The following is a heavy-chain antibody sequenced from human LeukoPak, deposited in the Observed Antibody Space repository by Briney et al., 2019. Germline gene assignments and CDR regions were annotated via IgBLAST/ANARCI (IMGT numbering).Heavy chain of an antibody. D-gene: IGHD4-17*01. J-gene: IGHJ6*03. V-gene: IGHV4-34*01. CDR3: ARGKPYHDYGDLYYYCYYMDV. CDR2: INRSGST. Sequence: SETLSLTCAVYGGSFSGYYWSWIRQPPGKGLEWIGEINRSGSTNYNPSLKSRVTISVDTSKNQFSLKLSSVTAADTAVYYCARGKPYHDYGDLYYYCYYMDVWGKGTTVTVSS. CDR1: GGSFSGYY.